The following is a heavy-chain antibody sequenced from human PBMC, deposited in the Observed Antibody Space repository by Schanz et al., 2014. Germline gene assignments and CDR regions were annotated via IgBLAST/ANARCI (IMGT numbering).Heavy chain of an antibody. J-gene: IGHJ4*02. D-gene: IGHD3-9*01. V-gene: IGHV3-21*01. CDR1: EFTFSSYT. CDR2: ISSSGSYI. Sequence: EVQLVESGGGLVKPGGSLRLSCEASEFTFSSYTMNWVRQAPGKGLEWVSSISSSGSYIHYADSVKGRFTISRDNAKNTLYLQMNSLRAEDTALYYCARDSRPKYDFLTAYYSIDYWGQGTLVTVSS. CDR3: ARDSRPKYDFLTAYYSIDY.